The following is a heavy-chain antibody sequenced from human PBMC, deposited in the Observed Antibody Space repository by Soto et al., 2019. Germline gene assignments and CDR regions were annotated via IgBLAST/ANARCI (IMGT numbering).Heavy chain of an antibody. J-gene: IGHJ4*02. Sequence: QITLKESGPTLVEPTQTLTLTCTFSGFSLRTNGVTVGWIREPPGKALEWLAIIYGNDEKRYSPALKSRLTITKDTSINQVVLTMSNLDPVDTATYYCAHRQSSSYDYWGQGTLVTVSS. CDR1: GFSLRTNGVT. CDR3: AHRQSSSYDY. D-gene: IGHD2-15*01. CDR2: IYGNDEK. V-gene: IGHV2-5*01.